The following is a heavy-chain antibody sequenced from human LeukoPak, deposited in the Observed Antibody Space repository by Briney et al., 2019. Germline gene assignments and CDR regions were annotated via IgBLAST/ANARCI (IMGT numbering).Heavy chain of an antibody. V-gene: IGHV3-21*01. Sequence: GGSLRLSCAASGFTSSSYSMNWVRQAPGKGLEWVSSISSSSSYIYYADSVKGRFTISRDNAKNSLYLQMNSLRAEDTAVYYCARALTTLTYEGYWGQGTLVTVSS. J-gene: IGHJ4*02. CDR3: ARALTTLTYEGY. CDR1: GFTSSSYS. D-gene: IGHD1-1*01. CDR2: ISSSSSYI.